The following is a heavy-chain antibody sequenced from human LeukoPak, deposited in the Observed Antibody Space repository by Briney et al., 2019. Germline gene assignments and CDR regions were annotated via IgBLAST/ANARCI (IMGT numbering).Heavy chain of an antibody. D-gene: IGHD2-21*01. J-gene: IGHJ5*02. Sequence: SETLSLTCTVSGGSIDDYYWSWIRQSAGKGLEWIGRIYSSGSTKYNPSLQSRVTMSVDTSKNQVSLKLSSVTAADTAVYYCARHIPVSMVDPWGQGTLVTVSS. V-gene: IGHV4-4*07. CDR2: IYSSGST. CDR3: ARHIPVSMVDP. CDR1: GGSIDDYY.